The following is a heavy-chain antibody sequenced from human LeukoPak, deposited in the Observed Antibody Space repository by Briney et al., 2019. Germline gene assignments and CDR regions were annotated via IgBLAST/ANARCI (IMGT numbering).Heavy chain of an antibody. CDR2: INAGNGNT. CDR1: GYTFTSYA. V-gene: IGHV1-3*01. J-gene: IGHJ4*02. D-gene: IGHD5-18*01. CDR3: ARDKTRGIQLWNEFDY. Sequence: ASVKVSCKASGYTFTSYAMHWVRQAPGQRLEWMGWINAGNGNTRYSQNFQDRVTITRDTSASTIYMEMSSLTSEDTAMYYCARDKTRGIQLWNEFDYWGQGTLVTVSS.